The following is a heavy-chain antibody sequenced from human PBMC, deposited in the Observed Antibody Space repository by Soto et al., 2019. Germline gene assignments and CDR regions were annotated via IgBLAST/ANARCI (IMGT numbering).Heavy chain of an antibody. CDR2: INHSGST. J-gene: IGHJ3*02. Sequence: SETLSLTCAVYGGSFSGYYWSWIRQPPGKGLEWIGEINHSGSTNYNPSLKSRVTISVDTSKNQFSLKLSSVTAADTAVYYCARRGKGSYGYAFDIWGQWTMVTVSS. V-gene: IGHV4-34*01. CDR1: GGSFSGYY. CDR3: ARRGKGSYGYAFDI. D-gene: IGHD5-18*01.